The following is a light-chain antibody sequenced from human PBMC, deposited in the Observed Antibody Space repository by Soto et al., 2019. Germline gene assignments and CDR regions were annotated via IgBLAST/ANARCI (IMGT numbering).Light chain of an antibody. CDR1: QSVSSSY. CDR2: GAS. J-gene: IGKJ5*01. CDR3: QQYGSSPIT. Sequence: XIVLTQSPGTLSLSPGEGATLSCRASQSVSSSYLAWYQQKPGQAPRLLIYGASSRATGLPDRFSGSGSGTDFSLTISRLEPEDFAVYYCQQYGSSPITFVQGTRLEIK. V-gene: IGKV3-20*01.